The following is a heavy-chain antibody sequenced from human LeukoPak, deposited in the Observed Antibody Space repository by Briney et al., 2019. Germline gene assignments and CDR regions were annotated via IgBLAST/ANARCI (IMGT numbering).Heavy chain of an antibody. J-gene: IGHJ4*02. Sequence: ASVKVSCKVSGYTLTELSMHWVRQAPGNGLEWMGGFDPEDGETIYAQKFQGRVTMTEDTSTDTAYMELSSLRSEDTAVYYCARGPDSSGYHDYWGQGTLVTVSS. CDR1: GYTLTELS. D-gene: IGHD3-22*01. CDR3: ARGPDSSGYHDY. V-gene: IGHV1-24*01. CDR2: FDPEDGET.